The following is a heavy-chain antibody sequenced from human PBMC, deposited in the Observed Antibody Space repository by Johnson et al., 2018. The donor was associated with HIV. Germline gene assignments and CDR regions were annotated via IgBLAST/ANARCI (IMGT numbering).Heavy chain of an antibody. J-gene: IGHJ3*01. CDR3: ASSYASSWYTDDAFDF. CDR2: ISYDGSDK. CDR1: GFTFRSYA. Sequence: VQLVESGGGVVQPGRSLRLSCAASGFTFRSYAMRWVRQAPAKGLEWVAVISYDGSDKYYVDSVKGRFTISRDNAKNSLYLQMNSLRAEDTAVYYCASSYASSWYTDDAFDFWGQGTMVTVSS. D-gene: IGHD6-13*01. V-gene: IGHV3-30*04.